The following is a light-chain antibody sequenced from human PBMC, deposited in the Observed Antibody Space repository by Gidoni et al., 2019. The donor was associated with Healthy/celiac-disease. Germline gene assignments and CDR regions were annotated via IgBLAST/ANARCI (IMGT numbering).Light chain of an antibody. CDR1: QDISNY. CDR2: DAS. Sequence: DIQMTQSPSSLSASVGDRATITCQASQDISNYLNGYQQKPGKAPKLLIYDASNLETGVPARFSGSGSGTDFTFTISSLQPEDIATYYCQQYDNLPLTFGGGTKVEIK. CDR3: QQYDNLPLT. J-gene: IGKJ4*01. V-gene: IGKV1-33*01.